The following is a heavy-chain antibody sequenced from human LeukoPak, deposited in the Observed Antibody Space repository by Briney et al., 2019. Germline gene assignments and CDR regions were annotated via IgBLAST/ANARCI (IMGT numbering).Heavy chain of an antibody. V-gene: IGHV4-4*07. CDR2: IYTSGST. D-gene: IGHD3-22*01. Sequence: SETLSLTCTVSGGSISSYYWSWIRQPAGKGLEWIGRIYTSGSTIYNPSLKSRVTMSVDTSKNQFSLKLSSVTAADTAVYYCASGVQGAFDYDSSGYHVWGQGTLVTVSS. J-gene: IGHJ4*02. CDR1: GGSISSYY. CDR3: ASGVQGAFDYDSSGYHV.